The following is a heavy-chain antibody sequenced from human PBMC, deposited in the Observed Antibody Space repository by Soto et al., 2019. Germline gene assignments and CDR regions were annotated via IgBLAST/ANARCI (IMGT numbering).Heavy chain of an antibody. CDR3: ARGAPITIFLFFYGMDV. V-gene: IGHV1-46*01. CDR2: INPSGGST. D-gene: IGHD3-9*01. J-gene: IGHJ6*02. CDR1: GYTFTSYY. Sequence: ASVKVSCKASGYTFTSYYMHWVRQAPGQGLEWMGIINPSGGSTSYAQKFQGRVTMTRDTSTSTDYMELSSLRSEDTAVYYCARGAPITIFLFFYGMDVWGQGTTVTVSS.